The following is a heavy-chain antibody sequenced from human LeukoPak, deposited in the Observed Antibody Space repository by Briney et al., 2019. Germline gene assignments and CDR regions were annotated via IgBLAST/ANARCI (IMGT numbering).Heavy chain of an antibody. CDR2: IIPIFGTA. D-gene: IGHD6-13*01. V-gene: IGHV1-69*01. CDR1: GGTFSSYA. Sequence: SVKVSCKASGGTFSSYAISWVRQAPGQGLEWMGGIIPIFGTANYAQEFQGRVTITADESTSTAYMELSSLRSEDTAVYYCARGSVGSSSWSRGVYYFDYWGQGTLVTVSS. CDR3: ARGSVGSSSWSRGVYYFDY. J-gene: IGHJ4*02.